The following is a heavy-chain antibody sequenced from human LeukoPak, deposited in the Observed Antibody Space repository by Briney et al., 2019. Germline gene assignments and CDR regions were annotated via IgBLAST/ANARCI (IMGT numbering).Heavy chain of an antibody. D-gene: IGHD6-19*01. V-gene: IGHV1-2*02. CDR2: ISPNSGGT. CDR3: ARGYSSGWYGYWFDP. CDR1: GYTFTDYW. Sequence: ASVNVSCQASGYTFTDYWMHWVRQAPGQGLEWMGWISPNSGGTQFAQKFQGRVTMTRDTSITTAYMELSSLRSDGTAVYYCARGYSSGWYGYWFDPGGQGTLVTVSS. J-gene: IGHJ5*02.